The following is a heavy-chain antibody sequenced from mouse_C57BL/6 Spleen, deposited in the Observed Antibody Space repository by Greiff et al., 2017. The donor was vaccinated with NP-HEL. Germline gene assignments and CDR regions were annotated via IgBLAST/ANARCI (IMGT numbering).Heavy chain of an antibody. V-gene: IGHV1-42*01. Sequence: EVQLQQSGPELVKPGASVKISCKASGYSFTGYYMNWVKQSPDKSLEWIGEINPSTGGTTYNQKFKAKATLTVDKSSSTAYMQLKSLTSEDSAVYYCARWRDYYGSSPNWYFDVWGTGTTVTVSS. J-gene: IGHJ1*03. CDR1: GYSFTGYY. D-gene: IGHD1-1*01. CDR3: ARWRDYYGSSPNWYFDV. CDR2: INPSTGGT.